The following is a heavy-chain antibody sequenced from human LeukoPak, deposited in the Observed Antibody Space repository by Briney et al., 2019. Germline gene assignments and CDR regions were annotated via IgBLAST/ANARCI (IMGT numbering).Heavy chain of an antibody. D-gene: IGHD2-15*01. CDR1: GYTFTSYD. CDR3: ARVPKRYCSGGSCYFDY. Sequence: ASVKVSCKASGYTFTSYDINWVRQATGQGLEWMGWMNPNSGNTGYAQKFQGRVTMTRDTSISTAYMELSRLRSDDTAVYYCARVPKRYCSGGSCYFDYWGQGTLVTVSS. V-gene: IGHV1-8*01. CDR2: MNPNSGNT. J-gene: IGHJ4*02.